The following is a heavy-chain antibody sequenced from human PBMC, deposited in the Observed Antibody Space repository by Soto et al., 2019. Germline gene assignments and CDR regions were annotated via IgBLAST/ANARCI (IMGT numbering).Heavy chain of an antibody. J-gene: IGHJ4*02. D-gene: IGHD3-16*02. Sequence: PSETLSLTCAVYGGSFSDYYWSWIRQPPGKGLEWIGEINHSGSTKYNPSLKSRVTISVDTSKNQFSLKLRSVTAADTAVYYCARLRHDYIWGSYRPFDYWGQGTPVTAPQ. CDR1: GGSFSDYY. CDR3: ARLRHDYIWGSYRPFDY. CDR2: INHSGST. V-gene: IGHV4-34*01.